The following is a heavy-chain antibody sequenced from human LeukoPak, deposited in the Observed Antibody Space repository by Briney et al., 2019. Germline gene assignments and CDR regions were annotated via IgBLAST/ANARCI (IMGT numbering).Heavy chain of an antibody. J-gene: IGHJ3*02. V-gene: IGHV1-69*04. CDR3: AREPRITMVRGVIRTAFDI. D-gene: IGHD3-10*01. CDR1: GGTFSSYA. CDR2: IIPILGIA. Sequence: SVKVSCKASGGTFSSYAISWVRQAPGQGLEWMGRIIPILGIANYAQKFQGRVTITADKSTSTAYMELSSPRSEDTAVYYCAREPRITMVRGVIRTAFDIWGQGTMVTVSS.